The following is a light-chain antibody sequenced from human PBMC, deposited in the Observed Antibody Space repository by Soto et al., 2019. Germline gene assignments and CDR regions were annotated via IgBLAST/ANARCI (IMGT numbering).Light chain of an antibody. CDR1: QSVDSRY. J-gene: IGKJ2*03. CDR3: QQYGSSPRYS. Sequence: DIVLTQSPGTLSLSPGERATLSCRASQSVDSRYLAWYQQNPGQAPRLVIHAVSRRATGIPDRFSGSGSGTDFTLTISRLEPEDFAEYYCQQYGSSPRYSFGQGTYLEIK. V-gene: IGKV3-20*01. CDR2: AVS.